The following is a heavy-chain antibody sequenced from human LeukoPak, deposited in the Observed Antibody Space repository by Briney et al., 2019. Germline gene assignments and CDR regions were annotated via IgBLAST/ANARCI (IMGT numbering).Heavy chain of an antibody. Sequence: SETLSLTCTLSGDSISGYYWSWIRQPPGKGLEWIGYIYYRGSANYNPSLKSRVTISVDTSKNQFSLRLSSVTAADTAVYYCARHVASWSDSFYYYAMDVWGQGTTVTVSS. CDR2: IYYRGSA. CDR3: ARHVASWSDSFYYYAMDV. D-gene: IGHD2-8*01. V-gene: IGHV4-59*08. CDR1: GDSISGYY. J-gene: IGHJ6*02.